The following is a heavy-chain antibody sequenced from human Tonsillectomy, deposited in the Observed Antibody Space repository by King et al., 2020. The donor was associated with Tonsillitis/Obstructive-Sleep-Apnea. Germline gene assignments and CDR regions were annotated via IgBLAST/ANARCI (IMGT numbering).Heavy chain of an antibody. CDR3: ARVYCGGYCYPFDY. V-gene: IGHV1-18*01. J-gene: IGHJ4*02. Sequence: QLVQSGAEVRKPGASVKVSCKASGYTFTSYFITWVRQAPGQGLGWMGWISAYNGNTNHAQNLQGRVTMTTDTSTSTAYMELRSLRSDDTAVYYCARVYCGGYCYPFDYWGQGTLVTVSS. D-gene: IGHD2-21*01. CDR2: ISAYNGNT. CDR1: GYTFTSYF.